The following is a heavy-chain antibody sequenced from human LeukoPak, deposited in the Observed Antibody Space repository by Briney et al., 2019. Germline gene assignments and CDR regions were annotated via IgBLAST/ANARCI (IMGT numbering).Heavy chain of an antibody. CDR1: GGSISSFY. Sequence: PSETLSLTCTVSGGSISSFYWSWIRQPAGKGLEWIGRIYTSGSPNYSPSLKSRVSMSLDTSENHFSLRLSSVTAADTAVYYCARGEVSRSGSYYYYYYGMDVWGQGTTVTVSS. CDR2: IYTSGSP. J-gene: IGHJ6*02. CDR3: ARGEVSRSGSYYYYYYGMDV. V-gene: IGHV4-4*07. D-gene: IGHD1-26*01.